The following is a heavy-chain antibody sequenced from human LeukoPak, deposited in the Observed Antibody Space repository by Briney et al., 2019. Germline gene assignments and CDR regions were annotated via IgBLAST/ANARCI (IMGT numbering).Heavy chain of an antibody. Sequence: GGSLRLSCAASGFTFSSYAMSWVRQAPGKGLEWVSAISGSGGSTYYADSVKGRFTISKDNSKNTLYLQMTNLRVEDTAVYYCARGVGQDAFDIWGQGTMVTVSS. CDR2: ISGSGGST. CDR1: GFTFSSYA. V-gene: IGHV3-23*01. J-gene: IGHJ3*02. CDR3: ARGVGQDAFDI. D-gene: IGHD1-26*01.